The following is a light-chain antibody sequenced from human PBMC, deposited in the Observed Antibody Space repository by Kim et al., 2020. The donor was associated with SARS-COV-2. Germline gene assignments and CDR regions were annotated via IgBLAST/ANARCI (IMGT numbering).Light chain of an antibody. CDR2: GAS. CDR1: QRVSSN. V-gene: IGKV3-15*01. J-gene: IGKJ4*01. CDR3: QEYDNWPPDFT. Sequence: EILMTQSPAILSVSPGERATLSCRASQRVSSNLAWYQQKPGQAPRLLIYGASIRATGIPPRFSGSGSGTEFTLTIISLQSEDFAVYYCQEYDNWPPDFTIGGGTKVEI.